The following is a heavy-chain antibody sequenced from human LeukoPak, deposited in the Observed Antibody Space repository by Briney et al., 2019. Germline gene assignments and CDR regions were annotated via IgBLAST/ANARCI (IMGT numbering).Heavy chain of an antibody. D-gene: IGHD3-16*02. V-gene: IGHV1-2*02. Sequence: GASVKASCKASGYTFTGYYMHWVRQAPGHRLEWMGWINPNSGGTNYAQKFQGRVTMTRDTSISTAYMELSRLRSDDTAEYYCASYGYTDAFDIWGQGTMVTVSS. J-gene: IGHJ3*02. CDR3: ASYGYTDAFDI. CDR2: INPNSGGT. CDR1: GYTFTGYY.